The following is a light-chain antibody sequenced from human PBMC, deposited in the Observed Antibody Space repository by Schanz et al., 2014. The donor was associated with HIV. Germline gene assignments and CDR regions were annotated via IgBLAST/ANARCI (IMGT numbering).Light chain of an antibody. J-gene: IGLJ3*02. CDR2: NTN. CDR3: VLYMGSGTWV. V-gene: IGLV8-61*01. CDR1: SGSVSTNNY. Sequence: TVVTQDPSFSVSPGGTVTLTCGLSSGSVSTNNYPSWYQQTPGQAPRTLIYNTNTRPSGVPDRFSGSILGNKAALTITGAQADDESDYYCVLYMGSGTWVFGGGTQLTVL.